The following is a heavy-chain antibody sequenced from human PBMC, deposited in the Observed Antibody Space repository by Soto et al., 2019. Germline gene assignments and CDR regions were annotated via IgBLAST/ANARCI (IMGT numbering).Heavy chain of an antibody. D-gene: IGHD1-26*01. Sequence: GGSLRLSCAASGFTFSSYGMHWVRQAPGKGLEWVAVIWYDGSNKYYADSVKGRFTISRDNSKNTLYLQMNSLRAEDTAVYYCARDGLVGATPNYYYYMDVWGKGTMVTVSS. CDR3: ARDGLVGATPNYYYYMDV. V-gene: IGHV3-33*01. CDR2: IWYDGSNK. CDR1: GFTFSSYG. J-gene: IGHJ6*03.